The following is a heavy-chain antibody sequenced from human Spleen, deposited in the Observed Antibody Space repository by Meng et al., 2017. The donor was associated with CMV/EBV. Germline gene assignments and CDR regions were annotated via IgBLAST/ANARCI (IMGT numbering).Heavy chain of an antibody. CDR2: IKHDGGEI. CDR3: ARNQGMQVARENFFDS. CDR1: GFTFSTYW. Sequence: GGSLRLSCAASGFTFSTYWMTWVRQAPGKGLEWVANIKHDGGEIYYVDSVEGRFTISRDNAKNSVYLQMNSLSAEDTALYYCARNQGMQVARENFFDSWGQGTLVTVSS. D-gene: IGHD1-14*01. J-gene: IGHJ4*02. V-gene: IGHV3-7*01.